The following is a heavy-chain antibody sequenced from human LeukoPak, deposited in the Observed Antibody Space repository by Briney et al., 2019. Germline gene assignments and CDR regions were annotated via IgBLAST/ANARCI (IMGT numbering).Heavy chain of an antibody. CDR1: GFTFSSYA. V-gene: IGHV3-23*05. CDR3: ARERRSFSLVRGVSAAFDY. D-gene: IGHD3-10*01. CDR2: ITSSYIRE. J-gene: IGHJ4*02. Sequence: HPGGSLRLSCAASGFTFSSYAMSWVRQAPGKGLEWVSAITSSYIREHYADSVKGRFTISRDNSKNTLYLQLDSLRAEDTAVYYCARERRSFSLVRGVSAAFDYWGQGALVTVSS.